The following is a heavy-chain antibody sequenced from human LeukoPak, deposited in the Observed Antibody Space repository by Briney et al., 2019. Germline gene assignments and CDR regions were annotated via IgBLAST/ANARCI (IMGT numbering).Heavy chain of an antibody. CDR1: GFSFTTYW. CDR2: ISGSGSTI. Sequence: PGGSLRLSCAASGFSFTTYWMSWIRQAPGKGLEWVSYISGSGSTIYYADSVKGRFTISRDNAKNSLYLQMNSPRAEDTAVYYCARGGYSRADYWGQGTLVTVSS. V-gene: IGHV3-11*01. J-gene: IGHJ4*02. D-gene: IGHD6-13*01. CDR3: ARGGYSRADY.